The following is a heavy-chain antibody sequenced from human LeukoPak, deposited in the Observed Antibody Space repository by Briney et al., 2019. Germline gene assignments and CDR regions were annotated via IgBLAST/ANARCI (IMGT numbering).Heavy chain of an antibody. Sequence: SETLSLTCTVSGGSISSYYWSWIRQPQGKGLEWIGYIYYSGNTNYNPSLKSRVTVSVDTSKNQFALELSSVTAADTAVYYCARVSSGWAHDYWGQGTLFTVSS. D-gene: IGHD6-19*01. CDR1: GGSISSYY. J-gene: IGHJ4*02. V-gene: IGHV4-59*01. CDR3: ARVSSGWAHDY. CDR2: IYYSGNT.